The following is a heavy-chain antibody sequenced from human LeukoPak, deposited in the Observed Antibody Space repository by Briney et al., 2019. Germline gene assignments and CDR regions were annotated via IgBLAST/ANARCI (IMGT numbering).Heavy chain of an antibody. J-gene: IGHJ4*02. V-gene: IGHV1-3*01. CDR3: ARGRLGTSYLDY. CDR2: INAGNGNT. D-gene: IGHD2-2*01. Sequence: ASVKVSCKASGYTFTSYAMHWVRQAPGQRLEWMGWINAGNGNTKYSQKFQGRVTITRDTSASTAYMELSSLRSEDTAVYCCARGRLGTSYLDYWGQGTLVTVSS. CDR1: GYTFTSYA.